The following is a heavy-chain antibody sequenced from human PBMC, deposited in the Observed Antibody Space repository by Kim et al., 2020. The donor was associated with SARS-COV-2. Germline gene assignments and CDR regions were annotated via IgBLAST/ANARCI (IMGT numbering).Heavy chain of an antibody. D-gene: IGHD2-2*01. CDR2: INPSGGST. Sequence: ASVKVSCKASGYTFTNYYMHWVRQAPGQGLEWMGIINPSGGSTSYAQKFQGRVTMTRDTSTSTVYLELSSLRSEDTAVYYCARTLAPTNVVVPAALNWFDPWGQGTLVTVSS. V-gene: IGHV1-46*01. J-gene: IGHJ5*02. CDR1: GYTFTNYY. CDR3: ARTLAPTNVVVPAALNWFDP.